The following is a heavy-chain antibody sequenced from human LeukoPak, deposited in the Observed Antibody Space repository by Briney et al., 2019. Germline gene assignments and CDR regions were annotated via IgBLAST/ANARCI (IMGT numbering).Heavy chain of an antibody. D-gene: IGHD6-13*01. V-gene: IGHV3-30*02. CDR3: AKEGIAAADYFDH. J-gene: IGHJ4*02. CDR1: GFTFSSYG. CDR2: IRYDGSNK. Sequence: GGSLRLSCAASGFTFSSYGVHWVRQAPGKGLEWVAFIRYDGSNKYYADSVKGRFTISRDNSKNTLYLQMNSLRAEDTAVYYCAKEGIAAADYFDHWGQGTLVTVSS.